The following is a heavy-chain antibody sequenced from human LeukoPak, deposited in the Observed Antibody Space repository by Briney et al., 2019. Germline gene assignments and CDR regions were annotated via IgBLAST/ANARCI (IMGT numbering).Heavy chain of an antibody. D-gene: IGHD4-23*01. J-gene: IGHJ4*02. Sequence: GGSLRLSCAASGFTFSSYGMHWVRQAPGKGLEWVAVIWYDGSNKYYADSVKGRFTISRDNSKNTLYLQMNSLRAEDTAVYYCAREEDYGGNLDYWGQGTLVTVSS. CDR1: GFTFSSYG. CDR3: AREEDYGGNLDY. V-gene: IGHV3-33*08. CDR2: IWYDGSNK.